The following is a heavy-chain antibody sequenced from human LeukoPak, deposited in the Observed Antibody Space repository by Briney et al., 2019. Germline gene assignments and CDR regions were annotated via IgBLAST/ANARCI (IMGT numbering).Heavy chain of an antibody. J-gene: IGHJ6*02. D-gene: IGHD3-3*01. CDR1: GFTFDDYA. V-gene: IGHV3-9*01. Sequence: GRSLRLSCAASGFTFDDYAMHWVRQAPGKGLEWVSGISWNSGSIGYADSVKGRFTISRDNAKNSLYLQMNSLRAEDTALYYCAKGLYYDFWSGYKSPYYYYGMDVWGQGTTVTVSS. CDR3: AKGLYYDFWSGYKSPYYYYGMDV. CDR2: ISWNSGSI.